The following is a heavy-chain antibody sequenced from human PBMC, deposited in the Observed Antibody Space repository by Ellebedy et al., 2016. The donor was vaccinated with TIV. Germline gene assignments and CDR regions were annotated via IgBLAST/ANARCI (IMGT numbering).Heavy chain of an antibody. D-gene: IGHD3-10*01. V-gene: IGHV3-53*04. CDR3: ARADGSGSYIGWFDP. Sequence: GGSLRLSCAASGFIVSSNYMSWVRQAPGKGLEWVSVIYSGGSTYYADSVKGRFTISRHNSKNTLYLQMNSLRAEDTAVYYCARADGSGSYIGWFDPWGQGTLVTVSS. CDR2: IYSGGST. J-gene: IGHJ5*02. CDR1: GFIVSSNY.